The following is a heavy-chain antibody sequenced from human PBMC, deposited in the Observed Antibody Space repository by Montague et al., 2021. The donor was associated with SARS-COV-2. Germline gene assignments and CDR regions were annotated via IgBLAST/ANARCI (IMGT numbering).Heavy chain of an antibody. D-gene: IGHD1-26*01. CDR3: VTGKAYELLYVFEI. Sequence: SETLSLTCTVSGFSIESGDYWGWVRQTPGKGLEWIGGIHHSETTYFNPSLQIRLAMSIDTSTNQFSLRLTSLTAADTAVFFCVTGKAYELLYVFEIWGQGTLVIVS. J-gene: IGHJ3*02. CDR1: GFSIESGDY. CDR2: IHHSETT. V-gene: IGHV4-38-2*02.